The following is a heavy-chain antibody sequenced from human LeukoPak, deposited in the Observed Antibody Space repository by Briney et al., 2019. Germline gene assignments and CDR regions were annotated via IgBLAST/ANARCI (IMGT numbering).Heavy chain of an antibody. V-gene: IGHV3-20*04. D-gene: IGHD3-3*01. CDR3: ARGWDFWSGDQYNWFDP. Sequence: GGSLRLPCAASGFTFDDYGMSWVRQAPGKGLEWVSGINWNGGSTGYADSVKGRFTISRDNAKNSLYLQMNSLRAEDTALYYCARGWDFWSGDQYNWFDPWGQGTLVTVSS. J-gene: IGHJ5*02. CDR1: GFTFDDYG. CDR2: INWNGGST.